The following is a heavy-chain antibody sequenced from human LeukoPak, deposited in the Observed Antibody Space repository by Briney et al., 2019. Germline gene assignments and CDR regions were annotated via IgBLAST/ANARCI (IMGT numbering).Heavy chain of an antibody. CDR3: SKEDY. CDR1: GYTFTGYY. V-gene: IGHV1-2*02. CDR2: INPNSGGT. Sequence: ASVKVSCKASGYTFTGYYLHWVRQAPGQGLEWVGWINPNSGGTNYAQKFHGRVNKTRDTHINTVYMELSRLRSDDTAVYYCSKEDYWGQGTLVTVSS. J-gene: IGHJ4*02.